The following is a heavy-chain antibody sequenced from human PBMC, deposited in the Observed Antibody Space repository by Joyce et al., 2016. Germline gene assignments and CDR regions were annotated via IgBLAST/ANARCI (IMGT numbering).Heavy chain of an antibody. J-gene: IGHJ3*01. Sequence: QMQLVQSGPEVKKPGTSVKVSCKASGFTFASSAMQWGRQARGQGIEWMGWIVVGSADTNYAQKCQERVTITRVLSTRTTYMELTSLRAEDTAVYYCAAAPSIAVTADDAFDVWGQGTMVTVAS. CDR3: AAAPSIAVTADDAFDV. CDR1: GFTFASSA. V-gene: IGHV1-58*02. CDR2: IVVGSADT. D-gene: IGHD2-21*02.